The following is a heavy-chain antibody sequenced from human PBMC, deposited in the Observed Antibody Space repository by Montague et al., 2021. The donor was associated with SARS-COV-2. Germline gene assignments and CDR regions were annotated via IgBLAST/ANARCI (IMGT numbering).Heavy chain of an antibody. CDR3: ARELEGDFIGFDN. J-gene: IGHJ4*02. CDR2: SNYTFRGST. D-gene: IGHD2-21*02. Sequence: SETLSLTCTVSGGSLRNFYWSWMRQPPGKGLEWIGSSNYTFRGSTNYNPSLKSRVTITVDTSKNQFSLRVTSVTAADTAMYYCARELEGDFIGFDNWGQGILVTVSS. CDR1: GGSLRNFY. V-gene: IGHV4-59*01.